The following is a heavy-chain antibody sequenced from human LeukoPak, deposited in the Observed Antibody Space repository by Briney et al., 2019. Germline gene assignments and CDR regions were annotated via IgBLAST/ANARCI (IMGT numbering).Heavy chain of an antibody. CDR2: ISSSGSTI. V-gene: IGHV3-48*03. J-gene: IGHJ5*02. Sequence: GGSLRLSCAASGFTFSSYEMNWVRQAPGKGLEWVSYISSSGSTIYYADSVKGRFTISRDNAKNSLYLQMNSLRSEDTAVYYCAHRYYDFWSGSTNWFDPWGQGTLVTVSS. D-gene: IGHD3-3*01. CDR3: AHRYYDFWSGSTNWFDP. CDR1: GFTFSSYE.